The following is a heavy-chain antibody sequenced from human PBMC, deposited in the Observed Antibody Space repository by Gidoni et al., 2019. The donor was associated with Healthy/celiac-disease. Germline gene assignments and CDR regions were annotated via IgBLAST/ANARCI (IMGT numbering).Heavy chain of an antibody. D-gene: IGHD3-10*01. V-gene: IGHV4-59*01. CDR3: ARGGRTRVRGVIIIPRLPYYYYYGMDV. CDR1: GGSISSYY. J-gene: IGHJ6*02. CDR2: IYYSGST. Sequence: QVQLQESGPGLVKPSENLSLTCTVSGGSISSYYWSWIRQPPGKGLEWLGYIYYSGSTNYNPSLKIRVTISVDTSKNQFSLKLSYVTAEDTAEYFCARGGRTRVRGVIIIPRLPYYYYYGMDVWGQGTTVTVSS.